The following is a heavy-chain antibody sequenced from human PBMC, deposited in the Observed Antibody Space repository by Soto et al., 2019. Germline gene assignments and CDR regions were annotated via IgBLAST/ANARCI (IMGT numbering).Heavy chain of an antibody. Sequence: ASVKVSCKASGYTFTGLYMHWVRQAPGQGLEWMGWINPDSGGTNYAQKFQGWVTMTRDTSISTAYMELSRLRSDDTAVYYCAREGGYCSSTSCHRGAFDIWGQGTMVTVSS. J-gene: IGHJ3*02. CDR2: INPDSGGT. V-gene: IGHV1-2*04. D-gene: IGHD2-2*01. CDR3: AREGGYCSSTSCHRGAFDI. CDR1: GYTFTGLY.